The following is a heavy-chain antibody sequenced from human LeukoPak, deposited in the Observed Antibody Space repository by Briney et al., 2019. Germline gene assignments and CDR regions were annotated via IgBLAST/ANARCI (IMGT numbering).Heavy chain of an antibody. J-gene: IGHJ4*02. Sequence: SVKVSCKASGGTFSSYAISWVRQAPGQGLEWMGRIIPILGIANYAQKFQGRVTITADKSTSTAYMELSSLRSEDTAVYYCATSIAAAGTPLDYWGQGTPVTVSS. CDR2: IIPILGIA. CDR3: ATSIAAAGTPLDY. CDR1: GGTFSSYA. D-gene: IGHD6-13*01. V-gene: IGHV1-69*04.